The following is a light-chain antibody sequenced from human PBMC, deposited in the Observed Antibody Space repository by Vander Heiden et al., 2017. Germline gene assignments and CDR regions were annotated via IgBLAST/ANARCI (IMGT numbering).Light chain of an antibody. Sequence: EIVLTQSPATLSLPPGERATLSCRASQSVSSYLAWYQQKPGQAPRLLIYDASNRATGIPARFSSSGSGTDFTLTISSLEPEDFAVYYCQQRSNWPPTFGGGTKVEIK. J-gene: IGKJ4*01. CDR2: DAS. CDR1: QSVSSY. V-gene: IGKV3-11*01. CDR3: QQRSNWPPT.